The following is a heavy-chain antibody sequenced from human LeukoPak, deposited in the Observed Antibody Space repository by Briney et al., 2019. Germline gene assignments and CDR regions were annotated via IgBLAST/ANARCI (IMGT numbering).Heavy chain of an antibody. CDR3: ATRPYCSSTSCSSV. J-gene: IGHJ4*02. CDR2: IYHSGST. V-gene: IGHV4-30-2*01. D-gene: IGHD2-2*01. CDR1: GGSISSGGYS. Sequence: SQTLSLTCAVSGGSISSGGYSWSWIRQPPGKGLEWIGYIYHSGSTYYNPSLKSRVTISVDTSKNQFSLKLSSVTAADTAVYYCATRPYCSSTSCSSVWGQGTLVTVSS.